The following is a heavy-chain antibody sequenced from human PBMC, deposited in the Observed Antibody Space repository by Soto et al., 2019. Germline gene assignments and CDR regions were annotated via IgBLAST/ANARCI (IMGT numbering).Heavy chain of an antibody. CDR2: IHHSGGT. Sequence: QVQLQQWGAGLLKPSETLSLTCAVYGESFTGEYWTWIRQPPGKGLEWIGRIHHSGGTKYNPSLESRLTLSVDTSKNQFSLRLSSVTAADTAVYYCARGRYCNGGSCRFDYWGQGTLVSVS. V-gene: IGHV4-34*01. CDR1: GESFTGEY. CDR3: ARGRYCNGGSCRFDY. J-gene: IGHJ4*02. D-gene: IGHD2-15*01.